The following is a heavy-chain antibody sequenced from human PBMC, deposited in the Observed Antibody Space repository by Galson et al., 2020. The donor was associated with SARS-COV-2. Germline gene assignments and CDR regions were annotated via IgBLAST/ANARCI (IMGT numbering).Heavy chain of an antibody. J-gene: IGHJ5*02. V-gene: IGHV4-4*07. CDR2: IFGSGNT. CDR1: GDYISSYY. D-gene: IGHD2-2*01. Sequence: PSETLSLTCSVSGDYISSYYWSWIRQPVGKGLEWIGRIFGSGNTNYNPSLKSRVTMSADRSKNQVFLKISSVTAADTAVYYCARELGVTDCRSSISCYVVNWFDPWGQGTLVTVSS. CDR3: ARELGVTDCRSSISCYVVNWFDP.